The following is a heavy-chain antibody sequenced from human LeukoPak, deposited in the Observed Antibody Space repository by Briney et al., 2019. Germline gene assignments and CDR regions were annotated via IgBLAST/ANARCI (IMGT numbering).Heavy chain of an antibody. CDR2: VIAIFGRA. CDR3: ARGELGDSSGFSFFDY. V-gene: IGHV1-69*05. J-gene: IGHJ4*02. D-gene: IGHD3-22*01. Sequence: SVKVSCKASRGTFSSYGISWVRQAPGQGLEWMGGVIAIFGRAKYGQKFQGRATITTDESTSTAYMELSSLTSEDTGVYYCARGELGDSSGFSFFDYWGQGTLVTVSS. CDR1: RGTFSSYG.